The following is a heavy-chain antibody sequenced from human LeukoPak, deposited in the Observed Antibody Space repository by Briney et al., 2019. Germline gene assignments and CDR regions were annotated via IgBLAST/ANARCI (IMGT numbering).Heavy chain of an antibody. J-gene: IGHJ4*02. CDR2: MSFDKSNK. D-gene: IGHD3-22*01. CDR1: GFTFSDYG. Sequence: PGGSLRLSCAASGFTFSDYGMHWVRQAPGKGLEWVTFMSFDKSNKYYGDSVKGRFTISRDNAKNSLYLQMNSLRAEDTAVYYCARDAMYYDSSGYYDFDYWGQGTLVTVSS. V-gene: IGHV3-30*12. CDR3: ARDAMYYDSSGYYDFDY.